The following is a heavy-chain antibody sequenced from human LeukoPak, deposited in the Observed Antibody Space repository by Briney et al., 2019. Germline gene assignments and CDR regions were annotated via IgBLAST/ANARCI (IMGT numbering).Heavy chain of an antibody. J-gene: IGHJ4*02. CDR1: GFTFSSYG. Sequence: GGSLRLSCAASGFTFSSYGMHWVRQAPGKGLEWVAVISYDGSNKYYADSVKGRFTISRDSSKNTLYLQMNSLRAEDTAVYYCAKDGIVATIYPWSSPGYWGQGTLVTVSS. V-gene: IGHV3-30*18. CDR3: AKDGIVATIYPWSSPGY. CDR2: ISYDGSNK. D-gene: IGHD5-12*01.